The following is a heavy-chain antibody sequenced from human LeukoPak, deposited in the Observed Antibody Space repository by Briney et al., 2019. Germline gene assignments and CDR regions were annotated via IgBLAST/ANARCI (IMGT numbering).Heavy chain of an antibody. CDR1: GGTFSSYA. CDR3: ARDAPGGYYGSGTSVY. D-gene: IGHD3-10*01. Sequence: GASVKVSCKASGGTFSSYAISWVRQARGQALEWMGRIIPILGIANYAQKFQGRVTITADKYTSTAYKELSSLRSEDTAVYYCARDAPGGYYGSGTSVYWGQGTLVTVSS. J-gene: IGHJ4*02. V-gene: IGHV1-69*04. CDR2: IIPILGIA.